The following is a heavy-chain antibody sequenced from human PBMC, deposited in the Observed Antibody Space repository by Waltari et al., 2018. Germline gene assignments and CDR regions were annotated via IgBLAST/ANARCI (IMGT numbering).Heavy chain of an antibody. J-gene: IGHJ4*02. CDR3: ARGLVQWMVPNALGY. D-gene: IGHD6-19*01. CDR2: INHSGST. CDR1: GGSFRGYY. V-gene: IGHV4-34*01. Sequence: VQLQQWGAGLLKPSETLSPTCGVYGGSFRGYYWSWVRQPPGKGLEWIGEINHSGSTNYNPSLKSRVTISVDTSKNQFSLKLSSVTAADTAVYYCARGLVQWMVPNALGYWGQGTLVTVSS.